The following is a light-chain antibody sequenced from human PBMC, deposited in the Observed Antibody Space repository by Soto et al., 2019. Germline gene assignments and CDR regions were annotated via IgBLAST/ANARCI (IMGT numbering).Light chain of an antibody. CDR3: AAWDDSLNGPV. Sequence: QSVLTQPPSASGTPGQRVTISCSGSSSNIGSNTVNWYQQLPGTAPKLLIYSNNQRPSGVPDRFSGSKSGTSASLAISGLKSEDEADYYCAAWDDSLNGPVFGGGTKLPVL. V-gene: IGLV1-44*01. CDR2: SNN. CDR1: SSNIGSNT. J-gene: IGLJ2*01.